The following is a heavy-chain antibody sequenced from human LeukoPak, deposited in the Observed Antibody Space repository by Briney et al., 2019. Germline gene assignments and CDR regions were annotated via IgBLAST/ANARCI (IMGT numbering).Heavy chain of an antibody. CDR1: GFTFSGSA. J-gene: IGHJ4*02. Sequence: GGSLRLSCAASGFTFSGSALHWVRQAPGKGLEWVSLISWDGGSTYYADSVKGRFTISRDNSKNSLYLQMNSLRAEDTALYYCAKDGGDRSDSSGYPDYWGQGTLVTVSS. CDR2: ISWDGGST. D-gene: IGHD3-22*01. CDR3: AKDGGDRSDSSGYPDY. V-gene: IGHV3-43D*03.